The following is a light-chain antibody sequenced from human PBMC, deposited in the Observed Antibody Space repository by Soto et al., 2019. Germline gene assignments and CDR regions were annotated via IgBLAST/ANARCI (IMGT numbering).Light chain of an antibody. CDR3: QQYGSSPQT. J-gene: IGKJ1*01. V-gene: IGKV3-20*01. Sequence: ELVLTQSPGTLSLSPGERATLSCRASQSVSSSYLAWYQQKPGQAPRLLIYGASSRATGIPDRFRGSGSGTDFTLAISRLEPADFAVYYCQQYGSSPQTFGQGTKVEIK. CDR1: QSVSSSY. CDR2: GAS.